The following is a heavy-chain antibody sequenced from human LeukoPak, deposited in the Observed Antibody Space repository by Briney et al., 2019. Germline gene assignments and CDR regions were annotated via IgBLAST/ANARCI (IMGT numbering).Heavy chain of an antibody. J-gene: IGHJ4*02. CDR2: ISTSSNTM. Sequence: GGSLRLSCAASGFTFSSYEMNWVRQAPGKGLEWVSYISTSSNTMYYADSVKGRFTISRDNAKNSLYLQMNSLRDEDTAVYYCARAFDYWGQGTLVAVSS. V-gene: IGHV3-48*03. CDR3: ARAFDY. CDR1: GFTFSSYE.